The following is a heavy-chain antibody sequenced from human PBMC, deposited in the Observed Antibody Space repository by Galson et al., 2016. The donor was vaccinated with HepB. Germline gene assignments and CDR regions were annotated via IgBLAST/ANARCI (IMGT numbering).Heavy chain of an antibody. CDR2: IDHSGST. D-gene: IGHD1-14*01. CDR3: AREGPAGHPNWFDP. J-gene: IGHJ5*02. CDR1: GGSFIYYH. V-gene: IGHV4-34*01. Sequence: SETLSLTCGVYGGSFIYYHWTWIRQPPGKGLEWIGKIDHSGSTNYNPSLKSRVTISLDTSHNHFSLKLSFVTAADTAMYFCAREGPAGHPNWFDPWGQGTLVTVSP.